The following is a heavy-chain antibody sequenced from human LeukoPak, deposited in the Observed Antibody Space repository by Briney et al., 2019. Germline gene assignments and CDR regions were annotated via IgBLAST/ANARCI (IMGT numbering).Heavy chain of an antibody. Sequence: GGSLRLSCAASGFTFSSYGMHWVRQAPGKGLEWVAFIQYDGSNKYFADSVKGRFTISRDNSKNTLYLQMNSLRGEDTAVYYCAKRAVAGNIDYWGQGTLVTVSS. CDR2: IQYDGSNK. J-gene: IGHJ4*02. V-gene: IGHV3-30*02. CDR3: AKRAVAGNIDY. CDR1: GFTFSSYG. D-gene: IGHD6-19*01.